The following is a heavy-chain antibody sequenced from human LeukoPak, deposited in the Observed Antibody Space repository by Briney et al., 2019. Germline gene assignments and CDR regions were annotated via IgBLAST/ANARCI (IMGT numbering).Heavy chain of an antibody. CDR3: ARSRAYYDILTGYPHLDAFDI. CDR2: ISAYNGNT. V-gene: IGHV1-18*04. Sequence: GASVKVSCKASGYTFTSYGISWVRQAPGQGLEWMGWISAYNGNTNYAQKLQGRVTMTTDTSTSTAYMELRSLRSDDTVVYYCARSRAYYDILTGYPHLDAFDIWGQGTMVTLSS. J-gene: IGHJ3*02. CDR1: GYTFTSYG. D-gene: IGHD3-9*01.